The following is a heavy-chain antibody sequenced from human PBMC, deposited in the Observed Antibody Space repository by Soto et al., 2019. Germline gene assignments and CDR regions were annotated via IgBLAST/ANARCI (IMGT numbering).Heavy chain of an antibody. D-gene: IGHD3-10*01. CDR3: ARDVTRAGFGV. J-gene: IGHJ6*04. Sequence: SETLSLTCAVYGGSFSGYYWSWIRQPPGKGLEWIGEINHSGSTNYNPSLKSRVTISVDTSKNQFSLKLSSVTAADTAVYYCARDVTRAGFGVWGKGTTVTVSS. V-gene: IGHV4-34*01. CDR2: INHSGST. CDR1: GGSFSGYY.